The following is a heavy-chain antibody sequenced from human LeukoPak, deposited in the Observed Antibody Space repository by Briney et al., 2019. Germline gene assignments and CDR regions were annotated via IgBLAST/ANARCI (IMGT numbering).Heavy chain of an antibody. J-gene: IGHJ4*02. CDR3: ARGYYYDSSGYNSMPFDY. V-gene: IGHV3-74*01. D-gene: IGHD3-22*01. CDR2: IVSDGSST. CDR1: GFTFSSYG. Sequence: GGSLRLSCAASGFTFSSYGMHWVRQAPGKGLVWVSRIVSDGSSTSYADSVKGRFTISRDDAKNTLYLQMNSLRAEDTAVYYCARGYYYDSSGYNSMPFDYWGQGTLVTVSS.